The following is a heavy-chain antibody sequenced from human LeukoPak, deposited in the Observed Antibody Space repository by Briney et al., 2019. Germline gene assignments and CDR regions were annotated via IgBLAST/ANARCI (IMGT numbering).Heavy chain of an antibody. V-gene: IGHV3-23*01. D-gene: IGHD3-22*01. CDR3: ARSGYYARRSWFDP. Sequence: GGSLRLSCAASGFTFSSYAMSWVRQAPGKGLEWVSAISGSGGSTYYADSVKGRFTISRDNSKNTLYLQMNSLRAEDTAVYYCARSGYYARRSWFDPWGQGTLVTVSS. CDR2: ISGSGGST. CDR1: GFTFSSYA. J-gene: IGHJ5*02.